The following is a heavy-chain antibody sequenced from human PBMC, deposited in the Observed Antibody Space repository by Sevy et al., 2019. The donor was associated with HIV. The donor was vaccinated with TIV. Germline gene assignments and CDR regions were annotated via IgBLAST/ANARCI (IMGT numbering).Heavy chain of an antibody. CDR2: IYSGGST. D-gene: IGHD1-7*01. Sequence: GGSLRLSCAASGFTVSSNYMSWVRQAPGKGPEWVSVIYSGGSTSYADSVKGRFTVSRDNSKNTLYLQMNSLRAEDAAVYYCARERGGENYGYFDYWGQGTLVNVSS. V-gene: IGHV3-66*01. J-gene: IGHJ4*02. CDR1: GFTVSSNY. CDR3: ARERGGENYGYFDY.